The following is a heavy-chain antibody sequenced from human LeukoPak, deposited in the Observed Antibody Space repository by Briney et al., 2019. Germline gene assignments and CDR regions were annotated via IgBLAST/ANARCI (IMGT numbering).Heavy chain of an antibody. J-gene: IGHJ2*01. Sequence: PGGSLRLSCAGSGFTFSNAWMSWVRQAPGKGLEWVGRIKSKANGGTIDYAAPVTGRFTISRDDSKNTLYLQMNSLKIEDTAVYYCATGWYFDLWGRGTLVTVSS. V-gene: IGHV3-15*01. CDR1: GFTFSNAW. CDR2: IKSKANGGTI. CDR3: ATGWYFDL.